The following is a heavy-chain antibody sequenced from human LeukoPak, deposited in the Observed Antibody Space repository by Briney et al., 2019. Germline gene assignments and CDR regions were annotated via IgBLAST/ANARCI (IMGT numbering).Heavy chain of an antibody. Sequence: GSVKVSCKASPYTVTIHGISWVRQAPRRGLEWLGSITAYNGNTNYAQKLQGSLTMTTDTSTSTAYTELRSLRSDDTAVYYCARVSGDYWGQGTLVTVSS. CDR2: ITAYNGNT. V-gene: IGHV1-18*01. J-gene: IGHJ4*02. CDR3: ARVSGDY. CDR1: PYTVTIHG.